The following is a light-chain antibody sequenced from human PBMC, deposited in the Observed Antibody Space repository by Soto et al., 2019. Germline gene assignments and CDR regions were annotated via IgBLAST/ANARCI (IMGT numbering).Light chain of an antibody. Sequence: QSVLTQPASVSGSPGQSITISCTGTSSDVGSYNLVSWYQQHPGKAPKLMIYEGSKRPSGVSNRFSGSKSGNTASLTISGLQAEDEAEYYSCTYAGSRYVFGTGTKVTVL. CDR2: EGS. V-gene: IGLV2-23*01. J-gene: IGLJ1*01. CDR3: CTYAGSRYV. CDR1: SSDVGSYNL.